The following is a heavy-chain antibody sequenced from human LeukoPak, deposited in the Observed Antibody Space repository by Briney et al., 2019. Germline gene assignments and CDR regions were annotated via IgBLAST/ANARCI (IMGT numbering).Heavy chain of an antibody. D-gene: IGHD5-18*01. V-gene: IGHV3-15*01. J-gene: IGHJ4*02. CDR1: GFTVSNTW. CDR2: IKSKTDGGTT. CDR3: TTRAHNYGYAFDY. Sequence: PGGSLRLSCAASGFTVSNTWMTWVRQAPGKGLEWVGRIKSKTDGGTTDYGAPVKGRFTISRDDSKNTLYLQMNSLIIEDTAVYYCTTRAHNYGYAFDYWGQGTLVTVSS.